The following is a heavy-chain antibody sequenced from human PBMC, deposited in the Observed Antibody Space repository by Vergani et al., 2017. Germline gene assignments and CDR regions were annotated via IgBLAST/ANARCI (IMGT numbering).Heavy chain of an antibody. CDR3: AKVXAGIDVDTAMVLYYFDY. CDR2: ISGSGGST. V-gene: IGHV3-23*01. CDR1: GFTFSSYA. J-gene: IGHJ4*02. D-gene: IGHD5-18*01. Sequence: EVQLLESGGGLVQPGGSLRLSCAASGFTFSSYAMSWVRQAPGKGLEWVSAISGSGGSTYYADSVKGRFTISRDNSKNTLYLQMNSLRAEDTAVYYCAKVXAGIDVDTAMVLYYFDYWGQGTLVTVSS.